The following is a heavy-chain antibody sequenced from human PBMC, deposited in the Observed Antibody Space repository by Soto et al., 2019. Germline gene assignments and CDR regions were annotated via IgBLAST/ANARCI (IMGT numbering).Heavy chain of an antibody. CDR1: GFNFGSYT. J-gene: IGHJ4*02. CDR3: AKEPVVVPAATYDY. Sequence: GGSLRLSCAASGFNFGSYTMNWVRQAPGKGLEWVSYIGSDISYADSVKGRFTISRDNAKNSLYLQMNSLRAEDTAVYYCAKEPVVVPAATYDYWGQGTLVTVSS. D-gene: IGHD2-2*01. CDR2: IGSDI. V-gene: IGHV3-48*01.